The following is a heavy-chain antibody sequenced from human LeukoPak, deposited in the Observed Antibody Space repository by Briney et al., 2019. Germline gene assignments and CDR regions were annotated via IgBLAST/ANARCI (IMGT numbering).Heavy chain of an antibody. CDR1: GYSISSGYY. Sequence: SETLSLTCTVSGYSISSGYYWGWIRQPPGKGLEWIGSIYHSGSTYYNPSLKSRVTISVDTSKNQFSLKLSSVTAADTAVYYCARGFGGQWSGYFDYWGQGILVTVSS. D-gene: IGHD3-16*01. CDR3: ARGFGGQWSGYFDY. J-gene: IGHJ4*02. V-gene: IGHV4-38-2*02. CDR2: IYHSGST.